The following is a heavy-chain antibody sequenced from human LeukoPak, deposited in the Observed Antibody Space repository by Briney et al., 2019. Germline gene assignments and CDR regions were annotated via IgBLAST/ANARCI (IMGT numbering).Heavy chain of an antibody. J-gene: IGHJ4*02. CDR3: VRDAYGAHFDY. CDR1: GFTSDDYA. D-gene: IGHD2-21*01. CDR2: LTPGGDNDI. V-gene: IGHV3-21*06. Sequence: PGRSLRLSCAASGFTSDDYAMHWVRQAPGKGLEWVSTLTPGGDNDIHYADSVKGRFTISRDNSKNSLYLQMNSLRADDTAVYYCVRDAYGAHFDYWGQGTLVTVSS.